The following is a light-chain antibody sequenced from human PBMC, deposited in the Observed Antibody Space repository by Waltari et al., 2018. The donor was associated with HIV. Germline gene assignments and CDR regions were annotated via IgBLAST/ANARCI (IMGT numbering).Light chain of an antibody. J-gene: IGLJ2*01. Sequence: QSVLTHPPSVSGTPGQRVTISCSGVSYNIGTNAVSWYQQSPGTAPKLLIYSNNQRPSGVPDRFSGSKSGTSASLAISGLQSEDEADYYCATLDDSLNGPVFGGGTKVTVL. V-gene: IGLV1-44*01. CDR3: ATLDDSLNGPV. CDR2: SNN. CDR1: SYNIGTNA.